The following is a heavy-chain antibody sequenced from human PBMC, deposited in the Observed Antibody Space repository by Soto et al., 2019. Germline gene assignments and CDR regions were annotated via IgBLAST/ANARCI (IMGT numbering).Heavy chain of an antibody. CDR1: GFTFSSYG. V-gene: IGHV3-30*18. Sequence: QVQLVESGGGVVQPGRSLRLSCAASGFTFSSYGMHWVRQAPGKGLEWVAVISYDGSNKYYADSVKGRFTISRDNSKNTLYLQMNSLRAEDTAVYYCAKDFRYFDWLLFNPDYYYYMDVWGKGTTVTVSS. J-gene: IGHJ6*03. CDR2: ISYDGSNK. D-gene: IGHD3-9*01. CDR3: AKDFRYFDWLLFNPDYYYYMDV.